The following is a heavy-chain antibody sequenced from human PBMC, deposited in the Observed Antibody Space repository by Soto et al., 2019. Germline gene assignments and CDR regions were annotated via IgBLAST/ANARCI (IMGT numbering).Heavy chain of an antibody. CDR1: GFTFGTYA. D-gene: IGHD6-19*01. CDR3: AKGGSSGWFSFDF. J-gene: IGHJ4*02. Sequence: AXGALKLSCAASGFTFGTYAMNWVRQAPGKGLEWVSSTPGSGGSAYYADSVGGRFTISRDNSKNTVYLQLDSLRPEDSAIYYCAKGGSSGWFSFDFWGQGTQVTVS. V-gene: IGHV3-23*01. CDR2: TPGSGGSA.